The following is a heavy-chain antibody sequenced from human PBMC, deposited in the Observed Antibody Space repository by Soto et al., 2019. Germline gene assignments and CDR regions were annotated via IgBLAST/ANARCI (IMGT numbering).Heavy chain of an antibody. CDR2: ISGSGGST. CDR1: GFTFSSYA. CDR3: ARLTNRFDY. D-gene: IGHD3-9*01. V-gene: IGHV3-23*01. Sequence: EVQLLESGGGLVQPRGSLRLSCAASGFTFSSYAMSWVRQAPGKGLEWVSAISGSGGSTYYADSVKGRFTISRDNAKNTLYLQMNSRRAEDTAVYYCARLTNRFDYWGQGTLVTVSS. J-gene: IGHJ4*02.